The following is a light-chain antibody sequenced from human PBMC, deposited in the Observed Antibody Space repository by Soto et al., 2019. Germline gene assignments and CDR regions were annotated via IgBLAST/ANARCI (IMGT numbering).Light chain of an antibody. J-gene: IGKJ4*01. Sequence: DVQMTQSPSSLSASIGDRVTITCRASPNVGTYLNWYHQKPGKAPQVLIHAASTLRSGVPLRFSGSGSGTEFTLTISSLQPADSGTYYCQQIYVTPLTFGGGT. V-gene: IGKV1-39*01. CDR2: AAS. CDR3: QQIYVTPLT. CDR1: PNVGTY.